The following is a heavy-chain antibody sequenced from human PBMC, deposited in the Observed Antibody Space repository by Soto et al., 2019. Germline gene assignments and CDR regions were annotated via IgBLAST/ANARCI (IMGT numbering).Heavy chain of an antibody. CDR2: VFYSEST. Sequence: SETLSLTCTLSNGSTSSRSFYWGWIRQPPGKGLEWIGHVFYSESTFYNPSLRSRVTISVHTSENQFFLNLRSVTAADTAIYDCVFHEQGVFGDWG. D-gene: IGHD6-13*01. V-gene: IGHV4-39*01. CDR1: NGSTSSRSFY. J-gene: IGHJ1*01. CDR3: VFHEQGVFGD.